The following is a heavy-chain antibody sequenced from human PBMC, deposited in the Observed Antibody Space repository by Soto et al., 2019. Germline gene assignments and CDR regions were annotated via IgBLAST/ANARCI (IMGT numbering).Heavy chain of an antibody. CDR1: GGSISSYY. Sequence: NPSETLSLTCTVSGGSISSYYWSWIRQPPGKGLEWIGYIYYSGSTNYNPSLKSRVIISVDTSKNQFSLKLSSVTAADTAVYYCARRYGASFDYWGQGTLVTVS. V-gene: IGHV4-59*01. J-gene: IGHJ4*02. D-gene: IGHD4-17*01. CDR3: ARRYGASFDY. CDR2: IYYSGST.